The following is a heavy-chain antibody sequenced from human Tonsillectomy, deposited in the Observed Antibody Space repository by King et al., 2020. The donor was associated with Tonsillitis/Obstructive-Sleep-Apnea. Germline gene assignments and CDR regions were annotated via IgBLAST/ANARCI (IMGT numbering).Heavy chain of an antibody. Sequence: VQLQQWGAGLLKPSETLSLTCAVYGGSFSGYYWSWIRQPPGKGLEWIGEINHSGSTNYNPSLKSLVTISVDTSKNQFSLMLSSLTAADTAVYYCARGRSPRGYCSSASCYTNGVKTYYFDYWGQGTLVTVSS. J-gene: IGHJ4*02. V-gene: IGHV4-34*01. CDR3: ARGRSPRGYCSSASCYTNGVKTYYFDY. CDR1: GGSFSGYY. CDR2: INHSGST. D-gene: IGHD2-2*02.